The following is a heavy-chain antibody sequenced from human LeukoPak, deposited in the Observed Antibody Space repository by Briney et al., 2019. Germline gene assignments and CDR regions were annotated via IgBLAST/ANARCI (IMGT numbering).Heavy chain of an antibody. Sequence: PSETLSLTCTVSGYSISSGSDYWTWIRQPAGKGLEWIGRIYTSGSTNYNPSLKSRVSISLDTSKNQFSLKVTSVTAADTAVYYCARFTGYCSGTSCYPNAFDIWGQGTMVTVSS. J-gene: IGHJ3*02. V-gene: IGHV4-61*02. CDR2: IYTSGST. D-gene: IGHD2-2*01. CDR3: ARFTGYCSGTSCYPNAFDI. CDR1: GYSISSGSDY.